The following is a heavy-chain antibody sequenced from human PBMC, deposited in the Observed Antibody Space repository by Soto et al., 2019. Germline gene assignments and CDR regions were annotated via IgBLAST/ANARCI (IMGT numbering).Heavy chain of an antibody. CDR1: GFTFSSYA. D-gene: IGHD3-22*01. CDR2: ISGSGGST. J-gene: IGHJ4*02. Sequence: GGSLRLSCAASGFTFSSYAMSWVRQAPGKGLEWVSAISGSGGSTYYADSVKGRFTIPRDNSKNTLYLQMNSLRAEDTAVYYCAKSRVDYYDSSGYYYSWGQGTLVTVSS. CDR3: AKSRVDYYDSSGYYYS. V-gene: IGHV3-23*01.